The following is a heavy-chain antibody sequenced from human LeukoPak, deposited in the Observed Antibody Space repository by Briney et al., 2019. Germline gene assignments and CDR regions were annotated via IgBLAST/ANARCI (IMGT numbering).Heavy chain of an antibody. CDR1: GFTFSSYG. CDR2: ISYDGSNK. J-gene: IGHJ4*02. Sequence: GGSLRLSCAASGFTFSSYGMHWVRQAPGKGLEWVAVISYDGSNKYYADSVKGRFTISRDNSKNTLYLQMNSLRAEDTAVYYCAKDLFDWSHTPIELLDWGQGTLVTVSS. D-gene: IGHD3-9*01. CDR3: AKDLFDWSHTPIELLD. V-gene: IGHV3-30*18.